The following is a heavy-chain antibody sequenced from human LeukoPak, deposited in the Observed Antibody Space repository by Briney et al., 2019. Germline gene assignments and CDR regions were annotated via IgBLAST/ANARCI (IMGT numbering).Heavy chain of an antibody. CDR1: GFTVSSNY. CDR2: INWNGGST. D-gene: IGHD1-26*01. Sequence: GGSLRLSCAASGFTVSSNYMSWVRQAPGKGLEWVSGINWNGGSTGYADSVKGRFTISRDNAKNSLYLQMNSLRAEDTALYYCARDEEGGSYPLDYWGQGTLVTVSS. J-gene: IGHJ4*02. CDR3: ARDEEGGSYPLDY. V-gene: IGHV3-20*04.